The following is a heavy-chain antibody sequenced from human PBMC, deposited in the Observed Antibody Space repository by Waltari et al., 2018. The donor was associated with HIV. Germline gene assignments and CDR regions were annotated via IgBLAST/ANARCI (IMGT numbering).Heavy chain of an antibody. V-gene: IGHV3-23*01. D-gene: IGHD6-19*01. Sequence: EVQLLESGGGLVQPGGSLRLSCAASGFTFSSYAMSWVRQAPGKGLEWVSAISGKCGSTYYADSVKCRFSISRVNSKNTLYLQMTSLRAEDAAVYYCAKDYLEQWLVFDYWGQGTLVTVSS. J-gene: IGHJ4*02. CDR2: ISGKCGST. CDR3: AKDYLEQWLVFDY. CDR1: GFTFSSYA.